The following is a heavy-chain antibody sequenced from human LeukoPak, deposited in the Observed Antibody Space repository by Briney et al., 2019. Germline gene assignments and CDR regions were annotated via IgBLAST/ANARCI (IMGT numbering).Heavy chain of an antibody. CDR1: GGSFSGYY. D-gene: IGHD2-2*01. CDR2: INHSGST. J-gene: IGHJ6*02. Sequence: SETLSLTCAVYGGSFSGYYWSWIRQPPGKGLEWIGEINHSGSTNYNPSLKSRVTISVDTSKYQFSLKLSSVTAADTAVYYCARTPPDEVVVPAAIYYYYYGMDVWGQGTTVTVSS. V-gene: IGHV4-34*01. CDR3: ARTPPDEVVVPAAIYYYYYGMDV.